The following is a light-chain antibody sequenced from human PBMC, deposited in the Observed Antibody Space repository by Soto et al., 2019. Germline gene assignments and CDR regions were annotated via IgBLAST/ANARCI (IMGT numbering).Light chain of an antibody. J-gene: IGLJ2*01. CDR3: GTWDSRLSAVV. CDR1: SSNIGNNY. CDR2: ENN. Sequence: QAVVTQPPSVSAAPGQKVTISCSGSSSNIGNNYVSWYQQLPGTAPKLLIYENNKRPSGIPNRFSGSKSGTSATLGITGLQTGDEADYYCGTWDSRLSAVVFGGGTQLTVL. V-gene: IGLV1-51*02.